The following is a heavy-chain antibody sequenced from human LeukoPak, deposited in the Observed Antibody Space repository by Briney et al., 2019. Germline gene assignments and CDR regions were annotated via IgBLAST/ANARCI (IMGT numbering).Heavy chain of an antibody. D-gene: IGHD3-10*01. V-gene: IGHV1-2*02. CDR1: ASTFTCYY. Sequence: ASVTVSFKSSASTFTCYYMHLVRQAPAPGLGWMGWINPNSGGTNYAKKFQGRVTMTRDTSISTAYMELSRLRSDDTAVYYCARSSGSYYIPRNYYYGMDVWGQGTTVTVSS. CDR3: ARSSGSYYIPRNYYYGMDV. CDR2: INPNSGGT. J-gene: IGHJ6*02.